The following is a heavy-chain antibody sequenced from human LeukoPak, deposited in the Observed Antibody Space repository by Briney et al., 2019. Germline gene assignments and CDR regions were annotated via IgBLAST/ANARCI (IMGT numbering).Heavy chain of an antibody. D-gene: IGHD2-2*02. J-gene: IGHJ6*03. CDR2: IYTSGST. CDR3: ARSCTSTTCYTLGYYYYMDV. CDR1: GGSISSGNYY. V-gene: IGHV4-61*02. Sequence: SETLSLTCTVSGGSISSGNYYWSWIRQPAGKGLEWIGRIYTSGSTNYNPSLKSRVTISVDTSKNQFSLKLSSVTAADTAVYYCARSCTSTTCYTLGYYYYMDVWGKGTTVTVSS.